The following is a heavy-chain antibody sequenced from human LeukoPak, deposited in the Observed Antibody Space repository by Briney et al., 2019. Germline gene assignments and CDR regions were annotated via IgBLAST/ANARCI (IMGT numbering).Heavy chain of an antibody. J-gene: IGHJ4*02. Sequence: GGSLRLSCAASGFSFNNYAMSWVRQAPGKGLEWVSSLSGSGGSTQYADSVKGRLSISRDNSKNTLFLQMNGLRAEDTAVYYCAKSSYYDSSGYYREYYFDYWGQGMLVTVSS. V-gene: IGHV3-23*01. CDR3: AKSSYYDSSGYYREYYFDY. CDR2: LSGSGGST. CDR1: GFSFNNYA. D-gene: IGHD3-22*01.